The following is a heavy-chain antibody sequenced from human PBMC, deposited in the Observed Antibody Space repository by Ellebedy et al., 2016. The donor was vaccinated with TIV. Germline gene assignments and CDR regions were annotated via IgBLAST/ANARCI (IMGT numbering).Heavy chain of an antibody. D-gene: IGHD1-14*01. V-gene: IGHV3-66*01. CDR2: LYSGGTI. CDR3: ARGNEIPGPEPLDN. CDR1: GFTFSSHC. J-gene: IGHJ4*02. Sequence: PGGSLRLSCVASGFTFSSHCMSWVRQAPGKGLEWVATLYSGGTILYADSVRGRFTISRDNSKNTLYLQMNNLRAEDTALYYCARGNEIPGPEPLDNWGQGTLVTVSS.